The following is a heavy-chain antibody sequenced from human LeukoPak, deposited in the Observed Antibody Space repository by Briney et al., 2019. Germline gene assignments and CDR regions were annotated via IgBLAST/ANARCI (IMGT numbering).Heavy chain of an antibody. Sequence: ASVKVSCKASGYTFSGYYIHWVRQAPGQGLEWMGWINPNSGGTNYAQRFQGRVTMTRDTSTSTVYMELSSLRSGDTAVYYCARFAVHRRLAVAGQFGLDYWGQGTLVTVSS. CDR3: ARFAVHRRLAVAGQFGLDY. CDR2: INPNSGGT. J-gene: IGHJ4*02. CDR1: GYTFSGYY. D-gene: IGHD6-19*01. V-gene: IGHV1-2*02.